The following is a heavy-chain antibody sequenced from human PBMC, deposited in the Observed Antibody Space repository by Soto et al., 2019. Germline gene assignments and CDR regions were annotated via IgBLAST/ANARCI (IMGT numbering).Heavy chain of an antibody. CDR1: GYTFTNYG. CDR3: ARGVPYGSGRGGMDV. CDR2: LIPYNGNT. J-gene: IGHJ6*02. Sequence: GASVKVSCKASGYTFTNYGINWVRQAPGQGLEWMGWLIPYNGNTNYAPKLQGRVTMTTDTSTSTAYMELRSLRSDDTAVYYCARGVPYGSGRGGMDVWGQGTTVTVSS. D-gene: IGHD3-10*01. V-gene: IGHV1-18*01.